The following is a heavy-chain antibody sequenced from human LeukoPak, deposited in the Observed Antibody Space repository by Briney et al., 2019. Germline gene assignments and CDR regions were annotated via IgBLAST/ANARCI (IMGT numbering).Heavy chain of an antibody. J-gene: IGHJ5*02. CDR3: ARVESITIFGVVIGNWFDP. CDR2: ISAYNGNT. CDR1: GYTFTSYG. Sequence: ASVKVSCKXSGYTFTSYGISWVRQAPGQGLEWMGWISAYNGNTNYAQKLQGRVTMTTDTSRSTAYMELRSLRSDDTAVYYCARVESITIFGVVIGNWFDPWGQGTLVTVSS. D-gene: IGHD3-3*01. V-gene: IGHV1-18*01.